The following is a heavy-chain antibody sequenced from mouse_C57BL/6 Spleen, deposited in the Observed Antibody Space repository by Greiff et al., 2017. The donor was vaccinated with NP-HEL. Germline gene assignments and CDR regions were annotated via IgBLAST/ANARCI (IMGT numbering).Heavy chain of an antibody. D-gene: IGHD2-3*01. V-gene: IGHV1-22*01. Sequence: EVQLQQSGPELVKPGASVKMSCKASGYTFTDYNMHWVKQSHGKSLEWIGYINPNNGGTSYNQKFKGKATLTVNKSSSTAYMELRSLTSEDSAVYYCARLRDGGAWFAYWGQGTLVTVSA. CDR2: INPNNGGT. J-gene: IGHJ3*01. CDR3: ARLRDGGAWFAY. CDR1: GYTFTDYN.